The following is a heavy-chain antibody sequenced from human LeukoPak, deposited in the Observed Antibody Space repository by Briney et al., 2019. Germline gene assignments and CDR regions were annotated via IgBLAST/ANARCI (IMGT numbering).Heavy chain of an antibody. CDR2: TYYRSNWYN. CDR1: GDSVSSSGAS. J-gene: IGHJ4*02. D-gene: IGHD3-9*01. V-gene: IGHV6-1*01. Sequence: SQTLSLTCAISGDSVSSSGASWNWIRQSPSRGLEWLGRTYYRSNWYNDFALSVKSRITIDPDTSKNQFSLQLNSVTPEDTAVYYCVRQLSPFDVLQRFDYWGQGSLVTVSS. CDR3: VRQLSPFDVLQRFDY.